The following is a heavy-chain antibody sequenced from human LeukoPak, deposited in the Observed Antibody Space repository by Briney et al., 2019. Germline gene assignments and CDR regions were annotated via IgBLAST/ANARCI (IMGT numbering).Heavy chain of an antibody. D-gene: IGHD1-26*01. CDR1: GFTFSSYD. CDR3: AKVASGSYYSANDY. V-gene: IGHV3-23*01. Sequence: GGSLRLSCAASGFTFSSYDMSWVRQAPGKELEWVSAISGSGGSAYYADSVKGRFTISRDNSKNTVYLQMNSLRAEDTAVYYCAKVASGSYYSANDYWGQGTLVTVSS. CDR2: ISGSGGSA. J-gene: IGHJ4*02.